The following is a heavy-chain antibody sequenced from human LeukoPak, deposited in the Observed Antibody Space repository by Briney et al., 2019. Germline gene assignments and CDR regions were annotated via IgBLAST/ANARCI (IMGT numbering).Heavy chain of an antibody. V-gene: IGHV3-23*01. CDR3: AKLPAIVATPHWFDP. CDR1: GFTFSSFA. J-gene: IGHJ5*02. Sequence: GGSLRLSCAPSGFTFSSFAMSRVRQAAGPGLECVSTIRGSGSPTYYADSVKGRFTISRDNYNNTLYLQMNGLRAEDTAVYYCAKLPAIVATPHWFDPWGQGTLVTVSS. CDR2: IRGSGSPT. D-gene: IGHD5-12*01.